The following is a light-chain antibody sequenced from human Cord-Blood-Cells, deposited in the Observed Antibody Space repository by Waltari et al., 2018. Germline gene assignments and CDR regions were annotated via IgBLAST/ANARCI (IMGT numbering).Light chain of an antibody. CDR1: QGDTSY. V-gene: IGKV3-11*01. J-gene: IGKJ4*01. CDR2: DAS. CDR3: QQSSNGPLP. Sequence: EIVLPQSPATLSLSSGGRATLSCRASQGDTSYLAWYQQKPGPAPRLLIYDASNSATGTPARFSGRESETDFTHTSSRQAPEDSAVYDCQQSSNGPLPFSGETKV.